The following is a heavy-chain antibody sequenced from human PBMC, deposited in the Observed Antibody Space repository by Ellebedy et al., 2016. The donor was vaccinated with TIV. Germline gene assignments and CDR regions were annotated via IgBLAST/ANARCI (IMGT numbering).Heavy chain of an antibody. CDR3: ARARGNSWSNTFDY. V-gene: IGHV3-48*04. CDR1: GFTFSSFG. J-gene: IGHJ4*02. CDR2: ISSSSTNI. Sequence: GGSLRLXXAASGFTFSSFGMNWVRQAPGKGLERVSYISSSSTNIYYADSVKGRFTISRDNARNSLYLQMNSLRAEDTAVYYCARARGNSWSNTFDYWGQGTLVTVSS. D-gene: IGHD6-13*01.